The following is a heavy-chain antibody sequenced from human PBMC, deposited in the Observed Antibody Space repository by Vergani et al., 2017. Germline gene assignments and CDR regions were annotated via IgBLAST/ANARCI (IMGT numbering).Heavy chain of an antibody. CDR1: GYTFTGYY. CDR3: AREDCSSTSCPSPFGDYYMDV. Sequence: QVQLVQSGAEVKKPGASVKVSCKASGYTFTGYYMHWVRQAPGQGLEWMGWINPNSGGTNYAQKFQGRVTMTRDTSISTAYMELSRLRSDDTAVYYCAREDCSSTSCPSPFGDYYMDVWGKGTTVTVSS. D-gene: IGHD2-2*01. V-gene: IGHV1-2*02. J-gene: IGHJ6*03. CDR2: INPNSGGT.